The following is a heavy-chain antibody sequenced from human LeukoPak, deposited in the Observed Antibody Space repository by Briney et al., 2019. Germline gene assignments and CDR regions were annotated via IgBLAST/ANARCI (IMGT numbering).Heavy chain of an antibody. CDR3: ARGPDGYNSHFDY. D-gene: IGHD5-24*01. CDR1: GFTFSSYE. V-gene: IGHV3-30-3*01. Sequence: QPGGSLRLSCAASGFTFSSYEMNWVRQAPGKGLEWVAVIYYDGSKKYYADSVEGRFTISRDNSKNTLYLHMKSLRVEDTAVYYCARGPDGYNSHFDYWGQGTLVTVSS. CDR2: IYYDGSKK. J-gene: IGHJ4*02.